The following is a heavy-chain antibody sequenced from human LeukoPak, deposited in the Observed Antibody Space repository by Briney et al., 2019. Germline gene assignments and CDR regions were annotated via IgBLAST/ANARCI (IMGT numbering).Heavy chain of an antibody. CDR2: ISYDGSNK. D-gene: IGHD3-22*01. V-gene: IGHV3-30*18. Sequence: GGSLRLSCAASGFTFSSYGMHWVRQAPGKGLEWVAVISYDGSNKYYADSVKGRFTISRDNSKNTLYLQMNSLRAEDTAVYYCAKGQDDSSGPYYFDYWGQGTLVTVSS. CDR1: GFTFSSYG. J-gene: IGHJ4*02. CDR3: AKGQDDSSGPYYFDY.